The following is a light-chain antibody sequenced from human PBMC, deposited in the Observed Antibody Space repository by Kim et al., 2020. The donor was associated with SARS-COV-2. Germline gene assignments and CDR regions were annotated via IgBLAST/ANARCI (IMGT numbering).Light chain of an antibody. Sequence: DIQMTQSPSSLSASVGDRVTITCRASQGISNYLAWYQQKPGKVPKLLIYAASTLQSGVPSRFSGSGSGTDFTLTISSLQPEDVATYYSQKYNSAPPLTFGGGTKVDIK. J-gene: IGKJ4*01. V-gene: IGKV1-27*01. CDR2: AAS. CDR1: QGISNY. CDR3: QKYNSAPPLT.